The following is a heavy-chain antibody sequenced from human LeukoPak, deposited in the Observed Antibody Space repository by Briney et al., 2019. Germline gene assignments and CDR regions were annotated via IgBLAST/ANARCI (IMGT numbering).Heavy chain of an antibody. J-gene: IGHJ4*02. Sequence: PGGSLRLSCAASGFTFSSYSMNWVRQAPGKGLEWVSYISSSGSTIYYADSVKGRFTISRDNAKNSLYLQMNSLRAEDTAVYYCARDLLRELRDYWGQGTLVTVSS. CDR1: GFTFSSYS. D-gene: IGHD1-26*01. V-gene: IGHV3-48*04. CDR2: ISSSGSTI. CDR3: ARDLLRELRDY.